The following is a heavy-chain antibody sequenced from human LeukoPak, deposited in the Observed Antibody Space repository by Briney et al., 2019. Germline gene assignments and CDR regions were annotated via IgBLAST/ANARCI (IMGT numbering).Heavy chain of an antibody. V-gene: IGHV4-34*01. CDR3: ARGPPVVYDVLTGYYRFDY. J-gene: IGHJ4*02. CDR1: GGSFNGYC. D-gene: IGHD3-9*01. CDR2: INDSRST. Sequence: PSETLSLTCAVHGGSFNGYCWSWIRQPPGKGLEWIGEINDSRSTKYNPSLKSRVTISVDTSKNQFSLKLNSVTAADTAVYYCARGPPVVYDVLTGYYRFDYWGQGTLVTVSS.